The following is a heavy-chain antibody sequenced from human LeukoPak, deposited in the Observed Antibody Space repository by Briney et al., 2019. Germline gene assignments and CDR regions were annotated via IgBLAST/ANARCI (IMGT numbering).Heavy chain of an antibody. J-gene: IGHJ5*02. D-gene: IGHD6-19*01. CDR3: ARASGSGWPLNR. Sequence: GGSLRLSCAASGVIVSRNFMSWVRQAPGKGLQWVAIMYAGGTTDYSDSVRGRFHISRDSSNNALSLQINSLRAEDTAVYYCARASGSGWPLNRWGQGALVTVSS. CDR2: MYAGGTT. CDR1: GVIVSRNF. V-gene: IGHV3-53*01.